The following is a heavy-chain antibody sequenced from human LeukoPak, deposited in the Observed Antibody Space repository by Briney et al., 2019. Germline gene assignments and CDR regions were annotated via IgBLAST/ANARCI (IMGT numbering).Heavy chain of an antibody. CDR1: GGCFSGYY. J-gene: IGHJ4*02. Sequence: PSETLSLTCAVYGGCFSGYYWSWIRQPPGKGLEWIGEINHSGSTNYNPSLKSRVTISVDTSKNQFSLKLSSVTAADTAVYYCARGRFDYWGQGTLVTVSS. CDR3: ARGRFDY. V-gene: IGHV4-34*01. CDR2: INHSGST.